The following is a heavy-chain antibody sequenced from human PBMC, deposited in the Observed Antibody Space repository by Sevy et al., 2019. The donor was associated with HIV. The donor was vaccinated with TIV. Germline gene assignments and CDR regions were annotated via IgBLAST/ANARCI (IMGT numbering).Heavy chain of an antibody. Sequence: GSLRLSCAASGFNFSRYSMPWVRPAPGKGLEWVATISFDASNKHYADSVKGRFTISRDNFQNSLFLQMNSLRPEDTAVYYCALERLSSDVAEYFQNWGQGTLVTVSS. D-gene: IGHD1-1*01. J-gene: IGHJ1*01. CDR1: GFNFSRYS. CDR2: ISFDASNK. V-gene: IGHV3-30*04. CDR3: ALERLSSDVAEYFQN.